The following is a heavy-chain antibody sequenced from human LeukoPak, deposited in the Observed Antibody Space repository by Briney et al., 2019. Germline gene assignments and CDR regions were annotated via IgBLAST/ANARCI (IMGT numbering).Heavy chain of an antibody. J-gene: IGHJ4*02. CDR2: IYHSGST. CDR1: GGSISSVPYS. CDR3: AREPTTAAGSSYFDY. V-gene: IGHV4-30-2*01. Sequence: SQTLSLTCAVSGGSISSVPYSWSWIRQPPGKGLEWIGYIYHSGSTNYNPSLKSRVTISVDTSKNQFSLKLSSVTAADTAVYYCAREPTTAAGSSYFDYWGQGTLVTVSS. D-gene: IGHD6-13*01.